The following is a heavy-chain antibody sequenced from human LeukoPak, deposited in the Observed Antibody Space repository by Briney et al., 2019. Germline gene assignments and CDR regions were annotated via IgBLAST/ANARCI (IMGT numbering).Heavy chain of an antibody. CDR1: GFTFDDYA. CDR2: INWNGGST. CDR3: ARGENSGSYRSDY. D-gene: IGHD1-26*01. V-gene: IGHV3-20*04. J-gene: IGHJ4*02. Sequence: GGSLRLSCAASGFTFDDYAMTWVRHAPGKGLEWVSGINWNGGSTGYADSVKGRFTISRDNAKNSLYLQMNSLSAEDTALYYCARGENSGSYRSDYWGQGTLVTVSS.